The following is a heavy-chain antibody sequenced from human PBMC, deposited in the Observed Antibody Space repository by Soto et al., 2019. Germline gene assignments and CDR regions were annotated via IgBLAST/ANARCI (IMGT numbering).Heavy chain of an antibody. CDR3: ARDWGIAPDYYGMDV. V-gene: IGHV1-69*08. D-gene: IGHD6-13*01. CDR2: IIPILGIA. Sequence: QVQLVQSGAEVKKPGSSVKVSCKASGGTFSSYTISWVRQAPGQGLEWMGRIIPILGIANYAQKFQGRVTITAEKSTSTAYMELSSLRSEDTAVYYCARDWGIAPDYYGMDVWGQGTTVTVSS. CDR1: GGTFSSYT. J-gene: IGHJ6*02.